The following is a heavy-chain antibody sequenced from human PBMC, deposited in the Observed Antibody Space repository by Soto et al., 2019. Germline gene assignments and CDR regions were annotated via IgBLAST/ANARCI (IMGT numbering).Heavy chain of an antibody. Sequence: QVQLQESGPGLVKPSETLSLTCTVSGGSISSYYWSWIRQPAGTGLVRIGRIYTSGSTNYNPSLKSRVTMSVDTSKNQFSLKLSSVTAADTAVYYCARARGPKFDYWGQGTLVTVSS. V-gene: IGHV4-4*07. D-gene: IGHD3-10*01. CDR2: IYTSGST. CDR1: GGSISSYY. CDR3: ARARGPKFDY. J-gene: IGHJ4*02.